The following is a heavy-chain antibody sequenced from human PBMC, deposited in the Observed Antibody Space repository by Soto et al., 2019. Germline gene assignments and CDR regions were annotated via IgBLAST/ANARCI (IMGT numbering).Heavy chain of an antibody. CDR1: GGSINSPSHY. CDR3: ARHHGPTTSENWFDP. Sequence: QVQLQESGPGLVKPSQTLSLTCSVSGGSINSPSHYWSWIRQHPGKGLEWIGYIYYSGSAYYNPSLKRRLSISVDTSTNQFSLSLNSVTAADTAVYYCARHHGPTTSENWFDPWGQGTLVTVSS. D-gene: IGHD5-12*01. V-gene: IGHV4-31*03. CDR2: IYYSGSA. J-gene: IGHJ5*02.